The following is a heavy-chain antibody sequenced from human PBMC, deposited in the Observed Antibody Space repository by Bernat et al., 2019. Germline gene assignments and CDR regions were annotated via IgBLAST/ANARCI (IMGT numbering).Heavy chain of an antibody. J-gene: IGHJ4*02. CDR1: GFTFSSYW. D-gene: IGHD2-8*02. CDR2: ISSDGSDT. Sequence: EVQLVESGGGLVKPGRSLRLSCTASGFTFSSYWMHWVRQAPGKGLVWVSRISSDGSDTDYTDSVKGRFTISRDNAENTLYLQMNSLRAEDTAVYYCARDLVGARYLVYWGQGTLVTVSS. V-gene: IGHV3-74*01. CDR3: ARDLVGARYLVY.